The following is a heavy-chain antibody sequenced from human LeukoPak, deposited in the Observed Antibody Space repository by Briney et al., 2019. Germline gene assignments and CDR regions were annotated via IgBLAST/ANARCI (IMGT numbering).Heavy chain of an antibody. CDR2: ISSSGRNI. CDR1: GFTFSDYY. CDR3: ARDPRFGSGSYNDY. J-gene: IGHJ4*02. V-gene: IGHV3-11*04. D-gene: IGHD3-10*01. Sequence: PGGSLRLSCAASGFTFSDYYMIWIRQAPGKGLECVSYISSSGRNIYYADSVKGRFTISRDNAKNSLYLQMNSLRAEDTAVYYCARDPRFGSGSYNDYWGQGTLVTVSS.